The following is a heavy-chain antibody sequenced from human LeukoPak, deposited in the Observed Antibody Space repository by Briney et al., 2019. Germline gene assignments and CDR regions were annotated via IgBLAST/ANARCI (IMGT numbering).Heavy chain of an antibody. Sequence: GGSLRLSCAASGFTFSSYAMSWVRQAPGKGLEWVSVIYTGGSTYHADSVKGRFSISRDTSKNTVYLQMNTLRAEDTAVYFCARVFGSGWHETAYYFDYWGQGILVTVSS. CDR2: IYTGGST. D-gene: IGHD6-19*01. CDR1: GFTFSSYA. J-gene: IGHJ4*02. V-gene: IGHV3-66*01. CDR3: ARVFGSGWHETAYYFDY.